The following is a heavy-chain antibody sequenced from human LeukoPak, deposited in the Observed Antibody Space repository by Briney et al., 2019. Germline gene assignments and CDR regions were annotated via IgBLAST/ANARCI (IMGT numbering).Heavy chain of an antibody. J-gene: IGHJ4*02. V-gene: IGHV3-64D*06. CDR2: ISSNGGST. CDR3: VKARPWFGELQFFDY. CDR1: GFTFSSYA. D-gene: IGHD3-10*01. Sequence: GGSLRLSCSASGFTFSSYAMHWVRQAPGKGLEYVAAISSNGGSTYYADSVKGRFTISRDNSKNTLYLQMSSLRAEDTAVYYCVKARPWFGELQFFDYWGQGTLVTVSS.